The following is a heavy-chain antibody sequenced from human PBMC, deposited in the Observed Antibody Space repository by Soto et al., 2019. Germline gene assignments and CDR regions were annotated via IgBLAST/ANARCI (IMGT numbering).Heavy chain of an antibody. CDR3: AKDQQQAYGMDV. J-gene: IGHJ6*02. D-gene: IGHD6-13*01. V-gene: IGHV3-30*18. Sequence: GGSLRLSCAASGFTFSSYGMHWVRQAPGKGLEWVAVISYDGSNKYYADSVKGRFTISRDNSKNTLYLQMNSLRAEDTAVYYCAKDQQQAYGMDVWGQGTTVTVS. CDR1: GFTFSSYG. CDR2: ISYDGSNK.